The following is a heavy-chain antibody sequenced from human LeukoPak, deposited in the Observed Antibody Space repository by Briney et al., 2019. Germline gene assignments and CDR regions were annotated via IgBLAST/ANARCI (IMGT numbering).Heavy chain of an antibody. CDR3: ASRER. D-gene: IGHD6-25*01. CDR2: INYSGRT. J-gene: IGHJ1*01. V-gene: IGHV4-34*01. Sequence: PSETLSLTCAVYGGSLNGYYWSWVRQPPGKGLEWIGEINYSGRTSYNPSLKSRVIISIVTSKNQFSLNLTSVTAADTGIYYCASRERWGQGTLVTVSS. CDR1: GGSLNGYY.